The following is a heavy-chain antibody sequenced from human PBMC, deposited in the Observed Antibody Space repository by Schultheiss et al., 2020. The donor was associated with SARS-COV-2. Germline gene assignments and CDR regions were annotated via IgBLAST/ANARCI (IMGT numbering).Heavy chain of an antibody. V-gene: IGHV4-34*01. Sequence: SQTLSLTCAVYGGSFSGYYWSWIRQPPGKGLEWIGYIYYSGSTYYNPSLKSRVTISVDTSKNQYSLKLSSVTAADTAVYYCARGVIVLMVYAGFDPWGQGTLVTVSS. CDR1: GGSFSGYY. CDR2: IYYSGST. J-gene: IGHJ5*02. D-gene: IGHD2-8*01. CDR3: ARGVIVLMVYAGFDP.